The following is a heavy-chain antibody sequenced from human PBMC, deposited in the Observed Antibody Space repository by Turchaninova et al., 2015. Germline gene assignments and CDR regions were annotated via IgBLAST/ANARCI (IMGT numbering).Heavy chain of an antibody. V-gene: IGHV1-2*06. Sequence: QVQVVQSAAEVRKPGASVTVSCTTSRDAFTGHYMHGVRQVPGQGLEWMGRIDLNSAYIYSAQKFQGRVTLTRDTSISTAYMEVSDLRFDDTALYFCAREIEVAGNTFDVWGRGTMVTVSS. CDR3: AREIEVAGNTFDV. J-gene: IGHJ3*01. CDR1: RDAFTGHY. D-gene: IGHD6-19*01. CDR2: IDLNSAYI.